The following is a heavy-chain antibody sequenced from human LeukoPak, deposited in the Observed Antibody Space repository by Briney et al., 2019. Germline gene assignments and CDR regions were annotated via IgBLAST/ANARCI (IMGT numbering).Heavy chain of an antibody. J-gene: IGHJ4*02. V-gene: IGHV3-74*01. CDR1: GFDFSSNW. D-gene: IGHD3-3*01. CDR2: IKGDGIST. Sequence: GGSLRLSCAASGFDFSSNWMHWVRHAPGQGLVWVSRIKGDGISTNYADSVKGRFTISRDIAKNTLYLQMNSLGAEDTGVHYCAKDHYWSIDYWGRGTLVTVSS. CDR3: AKDHYWSIDY.